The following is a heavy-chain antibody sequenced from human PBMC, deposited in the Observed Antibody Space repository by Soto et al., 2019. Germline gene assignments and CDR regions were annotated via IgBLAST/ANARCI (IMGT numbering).Heavy chain of an antibody. Sequence: PSETLSLTCTVSGGSVSSGSYYWSWIRQPPGKGLEWIGYIYYSGSTNYNPSLKSRVTISVDTSKNQFSLKLSSVTAADTAVYYCARVSAAALYYYYYGMDVWGQGTTVTVSS. J-gene: IGHJ6*02. D-gene: IGHD6-13*01. CDR2: IYYSGST. V-gene: IGHV4-61*01. CDR1: GGSVSSGSYY. CDR3: ARVSAAALYYYYYGMDV.